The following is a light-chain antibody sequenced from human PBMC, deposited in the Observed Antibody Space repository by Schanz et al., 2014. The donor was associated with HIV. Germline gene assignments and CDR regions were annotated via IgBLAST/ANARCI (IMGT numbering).Light chain of an antibody. CDR1: SSNIGNNY. Sequence: QSVSTQPPSVSAAPGQKVTISCSGGSSNIGNNYVSWYQQLPRTAPKLLIYDNNKRPSGIPDRFSGSKSGTSATLDITGLQTGDEADYYCEAWDSSLSAVLFGGGTKLTVL. CDR2: DNN. CDR3: EAWDSSLSAVL. J-gene: IGLJ2*01. V-gene: IGLV1-51*01.